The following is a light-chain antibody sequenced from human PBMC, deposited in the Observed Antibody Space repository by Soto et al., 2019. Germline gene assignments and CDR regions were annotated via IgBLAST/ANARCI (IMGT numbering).Light chain of an antibody. J-gene: IGKJ4*01. Sequence: EIVMTQSPGILSVSPGERATLSCRAGQSVGSDLAWYQLKPGQAPRLLIYGASTRAAGIPVRFSGSGSGTEFTLTINSLQSEDFAVYYCQQYHNWPPFTFGGGTKVDIK. V-gene: IGKV3-15*01. CDR1: QSVGSD. CDR2: GAS. CDR3: QQYHNWPPFT.